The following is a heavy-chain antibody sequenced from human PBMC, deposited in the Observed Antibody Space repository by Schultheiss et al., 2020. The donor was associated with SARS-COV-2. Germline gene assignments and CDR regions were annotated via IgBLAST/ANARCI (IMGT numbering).Heavy chain of an antibody. D-gene: IGHD2-8*01. V-gene: IGHV3-23*01. CDR1: GFTFSSYG. CDR3: AKGPQYCTNGVCYNPLDY. CDR2: ISGSGGST. J-gene: IGHJ4*02. Sequence: GESLKISCAASGFTFSSYGMHWVRQAPGKGLEWVSAISGSGGSTYYADSVKGRFTISRDNSKNTLYLQMNSLRAEDTAVYYCAKGPQYCTNGVCYNPLDYWGQGTLVTVSS.